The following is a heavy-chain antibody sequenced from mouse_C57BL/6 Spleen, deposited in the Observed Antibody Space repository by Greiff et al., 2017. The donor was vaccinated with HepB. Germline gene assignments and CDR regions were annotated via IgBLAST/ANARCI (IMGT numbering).Heavy chain of an antibody. D-gene: IGHD1-1*01. CDR1: GFTFSDYG. CDR3: ARQRSSSSWYFDV. V-gene: IGHV5-15*01. J-gene: IGHJ1*03. CDR2: ISNLAYSI. Sequence: EVKLMESGGGLVQPGGSLKLSCAASGFTFSDYGMAWVRQAPRKGPEWVAFISNLAYSIYYADTVTGRLTISRENAKNTLYLEMSSLRSEDTAMYYCARQRSSSSWYFDVWGTGTTVTVSS.